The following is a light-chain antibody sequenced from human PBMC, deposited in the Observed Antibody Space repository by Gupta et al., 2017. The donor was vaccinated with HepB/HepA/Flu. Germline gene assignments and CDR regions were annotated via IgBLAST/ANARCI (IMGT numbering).Light chain of an antibody. CDR1: QSIRSW. Sequence: DIQMTQSPSTLSASVGERVTITCRASQSIRSWLAWYQQKPGKAPKLLIYKASNLESGVPSRFSGGRSGTEFTLTISSLQPDDFATYYCHQYNSFSAWTFGQGTKVEIK. V-gene: IGKV1-5*03. CDR3: HQYNSFSAWT. CDR2: KAS. J-gene: IGKJ1*01.